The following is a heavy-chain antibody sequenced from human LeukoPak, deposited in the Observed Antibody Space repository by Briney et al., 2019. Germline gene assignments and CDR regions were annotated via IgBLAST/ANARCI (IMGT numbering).Heavy chain of an antibody. CDR1: GFTFSSYG. Sequence: GGSLRLSCAASGFTFSSYGMHSVHQAPRKGLEWVAVISYDGSNKYYADSVKGRFTICRDNYKNTLYLQMNSLRAEVTAVYYCAKDPSRVISSWYLGGDGFGYWGQGTLATVSS. CDR3: AKDPSRVISSWYLGGDGFGY. J-gene: IGHJ4*02. D-gene: IGHD6-13*01. V-gene: IGHV3-30*18. CDR2: ISYDGSNK.